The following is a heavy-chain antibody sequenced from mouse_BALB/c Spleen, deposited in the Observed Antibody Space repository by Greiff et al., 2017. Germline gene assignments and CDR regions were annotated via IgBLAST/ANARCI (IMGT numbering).Heavy chain of an antibody. J-gene: IGHJ2*01. CDR1: GYTFTDYA. D-gene: IGHD2-10*02. Sequence: QVQLKQSGAELVRPGVSVKISCKGSGYTFTDYAMHWVKQSHAKSLEWIGVISTYYGDASYNQKFKGKATMTVDKSSSTAYMELARLTSEDSAIYYCAREYGNYADYWGQGTTLTVSS. CDR2: ISTYYGDA. V-gene: IGHV1S137*01. CDR3: AREYGNYADY.